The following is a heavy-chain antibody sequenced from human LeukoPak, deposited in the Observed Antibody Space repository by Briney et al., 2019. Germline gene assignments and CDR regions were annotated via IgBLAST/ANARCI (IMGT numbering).Heavy chain of an antibody. D-gene: IGHD3-16*01. Sequence: PSETLSLTCTVSGGSISSDYWSWIRQPPGKGLEWIGFSYYSGPPSYNPSLKTRVTISLDTSKNQSSLKVISVTAADTGVYYCARLRRGGLFDYWGQGTLVTVSS. CDR2: SYYSGPP. CDR3: ARLRRGGLFDY. V-gene: IGHV4-59*01. CDR1: GGSISSDY. J-gene: IGHJ4*02.